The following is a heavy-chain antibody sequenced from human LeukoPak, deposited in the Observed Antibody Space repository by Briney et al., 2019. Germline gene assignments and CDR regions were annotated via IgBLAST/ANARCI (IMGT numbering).Heavy chain of an antibody. CDR1: GYSFTSYW. Sequence: GESLKISRKDSGYSFTSYWISWVRQMPGKGLEWMGRIDPSDSHTNYSPSFQGHVTISADKSISAAYLQWSSLRASDTAIYYCARHVNRADAFDIWGQGTMVTVSS. J-gene: IGHJ3*02. D-gene: IGHD1/OR15-1a*01. V-gene: IGHV5-10-1*01. CDR2: IDPSDSHT. CDR3: ARHVNRADAFDI.